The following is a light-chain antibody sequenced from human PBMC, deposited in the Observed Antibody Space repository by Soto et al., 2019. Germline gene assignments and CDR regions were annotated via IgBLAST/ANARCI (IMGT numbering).Light chain of an antibody. CDR2: GAS. V-gene: IGKV3-15*01. CDR3: QQYNNWPGT. CDR1: QSVRSK. Sequence: EIVLTQSPGTLSVSPGERATFSCRASQSVRSKLAWYQQKPGQAPRLLFYGASTGATGIPARFSGSGSETEFTLSISSLQSEDFAVYYCQQYNNWPGTFGQGTKVEIK. J-gene: IGKJ1*01.